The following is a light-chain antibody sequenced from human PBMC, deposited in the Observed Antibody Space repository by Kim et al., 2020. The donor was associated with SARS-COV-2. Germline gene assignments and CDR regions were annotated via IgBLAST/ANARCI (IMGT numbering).Light chain of an antibody. J-gene: IGLJ1*01. Sequence: QSVLTQPPSASETPGQRVTISCSGSSSNIGSNPVNWYQQLPGTAPKLLIYSNNRRPSGVPDRFSASRSGTSASLAISGLQSEDEADYYCAARDDGLNDYVFGTGTKVTVL. CDR3: AARDDGLNDYV. V-gene: IGLV1-44*01. CDR2: SNN. CDR1: SSNIGSNP.